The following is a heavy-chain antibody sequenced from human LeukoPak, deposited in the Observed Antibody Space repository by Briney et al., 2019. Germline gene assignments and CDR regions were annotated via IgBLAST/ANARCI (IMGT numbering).Heavy chain of an antibody. D-gene: IGHD1-26*01. Sequence: SETLSLTCAVYGGSFSGYYWSWIRQPPGKGLEWIGEINHSGSTNYNPSLKSRVTISVDTSKNQFSLKLSSVTAADTAVYYCARDDGSYGAAFDYWGQGTLVTVSS. CDR1: GGSFSGYY. V-gene: IGHV4-34*01. J-gene: IGHJ4*02. CDR2: INHSGST. CDR3: ARDDGSYGAAFDY.